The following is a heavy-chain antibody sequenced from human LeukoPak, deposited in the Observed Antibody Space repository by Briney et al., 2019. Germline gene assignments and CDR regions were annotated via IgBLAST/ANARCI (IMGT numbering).Heavy chain of an antibody. D-gene: IGHD3-22*01. Sequence: ASVKVSCKASGYTFTSYGISWVRQAPGQGLEWMGWISAYNGNTNYAQKLQGRVTMTTDTSTGTAYMELRSLRSDDTAVYYCARGPYYYDSSALPRDPFDYWGQGTLVTVSS. V-gene: IGHV1-18*01. J-gene: IGHJ4*02. CDR3: ARGPYYYDSSALPRDPFDY. CDR2: ISAYNGNT. CDR1: GYTFTSYG.